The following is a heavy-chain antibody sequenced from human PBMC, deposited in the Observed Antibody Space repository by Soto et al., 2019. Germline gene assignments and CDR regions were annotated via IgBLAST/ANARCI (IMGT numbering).Heavy chain of an antibody. CDR1: GGSISSSSYY. J-gene: IGHJ6*03. Sequence: QLQLQESGPGLVKPSETLSLTCTVSGGSISSSSYYWGWIRQPPGKGLEWIGSIYYSGSTYYNPSLKSRVTISVDTSKNQFSLKLSSVTAADTAVYYCARAGRLGDHYYYYYMDVWGKGTTVTVSS. CDR3: ARAGRLGDHYYYYYMDV. CDR2: IYYSGST. D-gene: IGHD2-21*02. V-gene: IGHV4-39*01.